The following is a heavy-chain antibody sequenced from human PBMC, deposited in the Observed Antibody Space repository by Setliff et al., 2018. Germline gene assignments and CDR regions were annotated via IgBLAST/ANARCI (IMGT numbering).Heavy chain of an antibody. J-gene: IGHJ4*02. V-gene: IGHV3-48*03. CDR2: ISSSGITI. CDR1: GFTFSSYE. Sequence: HPGGSLRLSCAASGFTFSSYEMNWVRQAPGKGLEWVSYISSSGITIYYADSVKGRFTISRDNAKNSLYLQMNSLRAEDTAVYSCARARGYSYGPFDYWGQGTLVTVSS. CDR3: ARARGYSYGPFDY. D-gene: IGHD5-18*01.